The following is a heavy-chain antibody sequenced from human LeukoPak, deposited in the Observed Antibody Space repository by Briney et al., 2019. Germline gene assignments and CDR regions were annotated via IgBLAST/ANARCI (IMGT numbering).Heavy chain of an antibody. CDR1: GFTFSSYG. D-gene: IGHD3-16*01. V-gene: IGHV3-30*18. Sequence: PGRSLRLSCAASGFTFSSYGMHWVRQAPGKGLEWVAVISYDGSNKYYADSVKGRFTISRDNSKNTLYLQMNSLRAEDTAVYYCAKVPGRIGPHPFVPVDYWGQGTLVTVSS. CDR2: ISYDGSNK. CDR3: AKVPGRIGPHPFVPVDY. J-gene: IGHJ4*02.